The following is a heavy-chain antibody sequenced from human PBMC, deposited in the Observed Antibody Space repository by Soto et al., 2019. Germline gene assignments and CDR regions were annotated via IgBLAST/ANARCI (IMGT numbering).Heavy chain of an antibody. CDR3: ARDLRRRYYDSSGYLGY. V-gene: IGHV3-30-3*01. CDR1: GVTFSSYA. Sequence: GGSLRLSCAASGVTFSSYAMHWVRQAPGKGLEWVAVISYDGSNKYYADSVKGRFTISRDNSKNTLYLQMNSLRAEDTAVYYCARDLRRRYYDSSGYLGYWGQGPLVTVSS. J-gene: IGHJ4*02. CDR2: ISYDGSNK. D-gene: IGHD3-22*01.